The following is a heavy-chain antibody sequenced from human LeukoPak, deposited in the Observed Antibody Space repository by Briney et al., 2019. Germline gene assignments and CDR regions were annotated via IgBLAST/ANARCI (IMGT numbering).Heavy chain of an antibody. CDR3: AGPHLYGDYIFDY. J-gene: IGHJ4*02. D-gene: IGHD4-17*01. CDR2: IYYTGST. CDR1: GGSVSSGSYF. Sequence: SETLSLTCSVSGGSVSSGSYFWSWIRQPPGKGLEWIGYIYYTGSTHYNPSLKSRVTISLDTSKNQFSLKLSSVTAADTAVYYCAGPHLYGDYIFDYWGQGTLVTVSS. V-gene: IGHV4-61*01.